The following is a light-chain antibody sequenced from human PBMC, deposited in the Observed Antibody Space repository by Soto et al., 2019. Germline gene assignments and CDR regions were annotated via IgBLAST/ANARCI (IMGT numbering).Light chain of an antibody. Sequence: QSALTQPASVSGSPGQSITISCTGTSSDVGGYNYVSWYQQHPGKAPKLMIYDVSNRPSGVSNRFSGSKSGNTASLTISGLPAEDGADYYCSSYTSSSPSFGTGTKLTVL. CDR3: SSYTSSSPS. CDR1: SSDVGGYNY. J-gene: IGLJ1*01. CDR2: DVS. V-gene: IGLV2-14*01.